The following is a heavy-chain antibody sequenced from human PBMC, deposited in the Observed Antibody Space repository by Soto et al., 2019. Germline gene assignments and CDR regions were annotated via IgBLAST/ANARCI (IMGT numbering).Heavy chain of an antibody. CDR1: GFTFSDYY. Sequence: QVQLVESGGGLVKPGGSLRLSCAASGFTFSDYYMSWIRQAPGKGLEWVSYINSSSSYTNYADSVKGRFTISRDNAKNSLXLXXNXXXAXXXAVYYCARIITAAGGRRYLDLWGRGTLVTVSS. CDR2: INSSSSYT. J-gene: IGHJ2*01. D-gene: IGHD6-13*01. CDR3: ARIITAAGGRRYLDL. V-gene: IGHV3-11*05.